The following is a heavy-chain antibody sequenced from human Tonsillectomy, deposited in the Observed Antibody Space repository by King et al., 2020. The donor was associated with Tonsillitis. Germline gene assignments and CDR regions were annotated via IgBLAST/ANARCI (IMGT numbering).Heavy chain of an antibody. D-gene: IGHD3-3*01. CDR1: GFTVSSNY. CDR3: ASRPTHYDFWSGYYLSGMDV. J-gene: IGHJ6*02. Sequence: VQLVESGGGLIQPGGSLRLSCAASGFTVSSNYMSWVRQAPGKGLAWVSVIYSGGSTYYADSVKGRFTISRDNSKNTLYLQMNSLRAEDTAVYYCASRPTHYDFWSGYYLSGMDVWGQGTTVTVSS. CDR2: IYSGGST. V-gene: IGHV3-53*01.